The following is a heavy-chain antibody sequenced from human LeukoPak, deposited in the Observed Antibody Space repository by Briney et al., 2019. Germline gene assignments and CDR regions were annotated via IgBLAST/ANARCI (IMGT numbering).Heavy chain of an antibody. V-gene: IGHV4-34*01. CDR3: ARFARLRVPGIAAAMNDY. D-gene: IGHD6-13*01. CDR1: GGSFSGYY. Sequence: PSETLSLTCAVYGGSFSGYYWSWIRQPPGKGLEWIGEINHSGSTNYNPSLKSRVTISVDTSKNQFSLKLSSVTAADTAVYYCARFARLRVPGIAAAMNDYWGQGTLVTVSS. J-gene: IGHJ4*02. CDR2: INHSGST.